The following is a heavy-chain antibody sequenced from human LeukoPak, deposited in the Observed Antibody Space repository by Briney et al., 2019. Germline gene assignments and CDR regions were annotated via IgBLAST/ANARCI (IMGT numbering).Heavy chain of an antibody. CDR3: ARGSYDSSGYYYDFDAFDI. CDR2: IYYSVST. CDR1: GGSISSSSYY. Sequence: SETLSLTCTVSGGSISSSSYYWGWIRQPPGKGLEWIGSIYYSVSTYYNPSLKSRVTISVDTSKNQFSLRLSSVTAADTAVYYCARGSYDSSGYYYDFDAFDIWGQGTMVTVSS. J-gene: IGHJ3*02. V-gene: IGHV4-39*07. D-gene: IGHD3-22*01.